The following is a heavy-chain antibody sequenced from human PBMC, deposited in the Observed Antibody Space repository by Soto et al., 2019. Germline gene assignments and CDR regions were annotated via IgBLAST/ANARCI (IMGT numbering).Heavy chain of an antibody. CDR1: GFTFSSYG. Sequence: QVQLVESGGGVVQPGRSLRLSCAASGFTFSSYGMHWVRQAPGKGLEWVAVIWYDGSNKYYADSVKGRFTISRDNSKNTLYLQMNSLRVEDTAVYYCARGNYYDSSGYGAFDIWGQGTMVTVSS. CDR3: ARGNYYDSSGYGAFDI. J-gene: IGHJ3*02. D-gene: IGHD3-22*01. V-gene: IGHV3-33*01. CDR2: IWYDGSNK.